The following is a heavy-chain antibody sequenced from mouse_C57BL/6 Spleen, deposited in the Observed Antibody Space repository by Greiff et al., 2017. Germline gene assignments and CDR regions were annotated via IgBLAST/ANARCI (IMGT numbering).Heavy chain of an antibody. CDR2: ISDGGSYT. V-gene: IGHV5-4*01. J-gene: IGHJ4*01. CDR1: GFTFSSYA. Sequence: EVKLMESGGGLVKPGGSLKLSCAASGFTFSSYAMSWVRQTPEKRLEWVATISDGGSYTYYPDNVKGRFTISRDNAKNNLYLQMSHLKSEDTAMYYCARDGYYYAMDYWGQGTSVTVSS. CDR3: ARDGYYYAMDY.